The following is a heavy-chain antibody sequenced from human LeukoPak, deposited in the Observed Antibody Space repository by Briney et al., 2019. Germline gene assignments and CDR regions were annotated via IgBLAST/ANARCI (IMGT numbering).Heavy chain of an antibody. V-gene: IGHV4-34*01. J-gene: IGHJ3*02. CDR3: ARGTERSSRLAFDI. CDR2: INHSGST. D-gene: IGHD1-1*01. CDR1: GGSFSGYY. Sequence: SEALSLTCAVYGGSFSGYYWSWIRQPPGKGLEWIGEINHSGSTNYNPPLKSRVTISVDTSKNQFSLKLSSVTAADTAVYYCARGTERSSRLAFDIWGQGTMVTVSS.